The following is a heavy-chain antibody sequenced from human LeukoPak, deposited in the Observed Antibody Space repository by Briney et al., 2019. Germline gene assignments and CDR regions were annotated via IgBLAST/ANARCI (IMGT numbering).Heavy chain of an antibody. CDR2: IKQDGSEK. Sequence: GGSLRLSCAASGFTFSSYWMSWVRQAPGKGLEWVANIKQDGSEKYYVDSVKGRFTISRDNAKNSLYLQMNSLRAEDTAVYYCGRARRGQLAPSRYYMDVWGKGTTVTVSS. CDR1: GFTFSSYW. CDR3: GRARRGQLAPSRYYMDV. V-gene: IGHV3-7*01. J-gene: IGHJ6*03. D-gene: IGHD6-6*01.